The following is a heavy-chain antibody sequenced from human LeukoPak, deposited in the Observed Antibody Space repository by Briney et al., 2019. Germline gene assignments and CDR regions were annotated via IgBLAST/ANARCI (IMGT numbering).Heavy chain of an antibody. J-gene: IGHJ4*02. V-gene: IGHV1-2*02. CDR2: INPNSGGT. D-gene: IGHD3-22*01. CDR3: ARDQEYYDSSGYYYHFDY. Sequence: ASVKVSCKASGYTFTGYYMHWVRQAPGQGLEWMRWINPNSGGTNYAQKFQGRVTMTRDTSISTAYMELSRLRSDDTAVYYCARDQEYYDSSGYYYHFDYWGQGTLVTVSS. CDR1: GYTFTGYY.